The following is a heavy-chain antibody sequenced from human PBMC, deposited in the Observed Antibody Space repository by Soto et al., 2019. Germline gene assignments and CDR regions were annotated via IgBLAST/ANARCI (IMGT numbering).Heavy chain of an antibody. CDR2: INAGNGNT. Sequence: ASVKVSCKASGYTFTSYAMRWVRQAPGQRLEWMGWINAGNGNTKYSQKFQGRVTITRDTSASTAYMELSSLRSEDTAVYYCARGYCGGDCYSDYYYGMDVWGQGTTVTVSS. D-gene: IGHD2-21*02. V-gene: IGHV1-3*01. J-gene: IGHJ6*02. CDR3: ARGYCGGDCYSDYYYGMDV. CDR1: GYTFTSYA.